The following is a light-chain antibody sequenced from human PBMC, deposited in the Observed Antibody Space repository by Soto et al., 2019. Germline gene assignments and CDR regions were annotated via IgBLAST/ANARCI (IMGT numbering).Light chain of an antibody. V-gene: IGKV3-11*01. Sequence: EIVLTQSAGTLSLSPGERATLSCTASQSVSSYLAWYQQKPGQAPRLLIYDASNRATGIPARFSGSGSGTDFTLTISSLEPEDFAVYYCQQRSNWLITFGQGTRLEI. CDR2: DAS. J-gene: IGKJ5*01. CDR1: QSVSSY. CDR3: QQRSNWLIT.